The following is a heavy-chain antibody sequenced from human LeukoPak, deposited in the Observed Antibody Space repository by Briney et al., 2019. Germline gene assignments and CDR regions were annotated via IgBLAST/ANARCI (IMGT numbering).Heavy chain of an antibody. CDR3: VRDGSPNYGDYAFFDN. Sequence: GGSLRLSCAASGFTFSGHSMSWVRQAPGKGLEWVSSITSTGSHVYYPDSLKGRFTISRDNTKNSLFLQTNSLRVEDTAVYYCVRDGSPNYGDYAFFDNWGQGTLVTVSS. D-gene: IGHD4-17*01. CDR2: ITSTGSHV. J-gene: IGHJ4*02. CDR1: GFTFSGHS. V-gene: IGHV3-21*01.